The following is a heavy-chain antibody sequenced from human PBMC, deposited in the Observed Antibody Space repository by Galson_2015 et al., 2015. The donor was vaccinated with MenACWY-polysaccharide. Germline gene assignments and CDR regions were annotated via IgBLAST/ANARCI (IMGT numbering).Heavy chain of an antibody. J-gene: IGHJ6*03. V-gene: IGHV3-74*01. CDR1: GFTFSSYW. CDR2: TNSDGSST. Sequence: SLRLSCAASGFTFSSYWMHWVRQAPGKGLVWVSRTNSDGSSTSYADSVTGRFTISRDNAKNTMYLQMNSLRAEDTAVYYCGRAQIAARPDRLILYYYYMDVWGIGTTVTVSS. D-gene: IGHD6-6*01. CDR3: GRAQIAARPDRLILYYYYMDV.